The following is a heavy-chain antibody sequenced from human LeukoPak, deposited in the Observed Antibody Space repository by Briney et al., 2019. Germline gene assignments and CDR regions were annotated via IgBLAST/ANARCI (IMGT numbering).Heavy chain of an antibody. Sequence: PSETLSLTCTVSGVSISSYYWSWIRQPAGKGLEWIGRIYTSGSTNYNPSLKSRVTISVDTSKNQFSLKLSSVTAADTAVYYCASRRDDILTGGRGWYFDLWGRGTLVTVSS. CDR3: ASRRDDILTGGRGWYFDL. V-gene: IGHV4-4*07. CDR2: IYTSGST. D-gene: IGHD3-9*01. J-gene: IGHJ2*01. CDR1: GVSISSYY.